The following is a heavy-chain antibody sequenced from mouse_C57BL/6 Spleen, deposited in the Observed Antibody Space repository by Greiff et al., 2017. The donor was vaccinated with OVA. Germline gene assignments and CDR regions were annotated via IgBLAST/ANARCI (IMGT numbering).Heavy chain of an antibody. V-gene: IGHV5-6*01. CDR3: ARHMDYGSSSWFAY. D-gene: IGHD1-1*01. Sequence: EVQRVESGGDLVKPGGSLKLSCAASGFTFSSYGMSWVRQTPDKRLEWVATISRGGSYTYYPDSVKGRFTISRDNAKNTLYLQMSSLKSEDTAMYYFARHMDYGSSSWFAYWGQGTLVTVSA. CDR1: GFTFSSYG. CDR2: ISRGGSYT. J-gene: IGHJ3*01.